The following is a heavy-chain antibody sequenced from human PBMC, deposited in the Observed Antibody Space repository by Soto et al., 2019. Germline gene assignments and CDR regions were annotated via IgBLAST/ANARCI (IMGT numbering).Heavy chain of an antibody. V-gene: IGHV4-30-2*01. J-gene: IGHJ6*02. CDR1: GGSMSRGGQS. Sequence: LSLTCAISGGSMSRGGQSWSWIRQPPGKGLEWLGFIYYTGSTYYNPSLKSRVTLSVDTSKNQFSLKLSSVTAADTAVYYCARRRGSGYYYYGMDVWGQGTTVTVSS. CDR2: IYYTGST. D-gene: IGHD3-22*01. CDR3: ARRRGSGYYYYGMDV.